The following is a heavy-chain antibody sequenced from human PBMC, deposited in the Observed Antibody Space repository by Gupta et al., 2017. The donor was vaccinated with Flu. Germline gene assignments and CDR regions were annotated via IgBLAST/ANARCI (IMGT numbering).Heavy chain of an antibody. Sequence: EVQLVESAGGLVQPGGSLRLSCVDSGLTLSSYDMSWVRQAPGRGLEWVSFISSSGITYYGDPVRGRFTISRDNAKNSLYLQMSGLRDEDTAVYYCAIGHWAKWGQGTLVTVSS. CDR2: ISSSGIT. J-gene: IGHJ4*02. CDR1: GLTLSSYD. CDR3: AIGHWAK. D-gene: IGHD3-16*01. V-gene: IGHV3-48*03.